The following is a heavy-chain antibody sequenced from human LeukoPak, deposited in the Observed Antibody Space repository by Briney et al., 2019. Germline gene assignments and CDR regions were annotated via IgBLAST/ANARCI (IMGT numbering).Heavy chain of an antibody. D-gene: IGHD6-13*01. CDR2: IYYSGST. CDR3: AGIAAPETCFDP. Sequence: SETLSLTCTVSGDSISSSYWSWIRQPPGKGLEWIGYIYYSGSTYYNPSLKSRVTISVDTSKNQFSLKLSSVTAADTAVYYCAGIAAPETCFDPWGQGTLVTVSS. V-gene: IGHV4-59*04. CDR1: GDSISSSY. J-gene: IGHJ5*02.